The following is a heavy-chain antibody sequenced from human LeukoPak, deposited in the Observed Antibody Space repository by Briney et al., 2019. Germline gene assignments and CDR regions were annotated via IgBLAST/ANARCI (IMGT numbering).Heavy chain of an antibody. D-gene: IGHD3-22*01. CDR3: ASPGRDYYYDSSGYYYPGDAFDI. J-gene: IGHJ3*02. V-gene: IGHV1-69*02. CDR1: GGTFSSYT. CDR2: IIPILGIA. Sequence: SVKVSCKASGGTFSSYTISWVRQAPGQGLEWMGRIIPILGIANYAQKFQGRVTITADKSTSTAYMELSSLRSEDTAVYYCASPGRDYYYDSSGYYYPGDAFDIWGQGTMVTVSS.